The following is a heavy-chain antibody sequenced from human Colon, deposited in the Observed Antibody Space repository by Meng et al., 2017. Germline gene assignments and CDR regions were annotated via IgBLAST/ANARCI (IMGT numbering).Heavy chain of an antibody. CDR1: GVSISTTNW. J-gene: IGHJ4*02. Sequence: QMQLRESGPRLLKPSGTLSLTCAVSGVSISTTNWWTWFRQSPGKGLEWIGEIAHTGRTNYNRSLKSRVTVSMDKSKNHFSLNVTSVTAADTAVYYCGTTDINYCPIHYWGQGTLVTVSS. CDR3: GTTDINYCPIHY. D-gene: IGHD1/OR15-1a*01. V-gene: IGHV4-4*02. CDR2: IAHTGRT.